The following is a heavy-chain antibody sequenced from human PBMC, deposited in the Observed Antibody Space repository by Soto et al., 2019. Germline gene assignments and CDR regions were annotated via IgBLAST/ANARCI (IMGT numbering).Heavy chain of an antibody. CDR3: ARDQGIYSGYDWAYDYGMDV. CDR2: IYYSGST. J-gene: IGHJ6*02. CDR1: GGSISSGDYY. D-gene: IGHD5-12*01. Sequence: QVQLQESGPGLVKPSQTLSLTCTVSGGSISSGDYYWSWIRQPPGKGLEWIGYIYYSGSTYYNPYLKSRVTISVDTSEDQFSLKLSSVTAADTAVYYCARDQGIYSGYDWAYDYGMDVWGQGTTVTVCS. V-gene: IGHV4-30-4*01.